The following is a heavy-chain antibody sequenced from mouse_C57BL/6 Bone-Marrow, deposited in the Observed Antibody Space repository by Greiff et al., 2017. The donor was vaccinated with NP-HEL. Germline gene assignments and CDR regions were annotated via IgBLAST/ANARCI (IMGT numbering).Heavy chain of an antibody. D-gene: IGHD1-1*01. CDR3: ARLYYGSSLDY. CDR1: GYTFTNYW. CDR2: IYPGGGYT. Sequence: VQLQQSGAELVRPGTSVKMSCKASGYTFTNYWIGWAKQRPGHGLEWIGDIYPGGGYTNYNEKFKGKATLTAYKSSSTAYMQFSSLTSEDSAIYYWARLYYGSSLDYWGQGTTLTVSS. V-gene: IGHV1-63*01. J-gene: IGHJ2*01.